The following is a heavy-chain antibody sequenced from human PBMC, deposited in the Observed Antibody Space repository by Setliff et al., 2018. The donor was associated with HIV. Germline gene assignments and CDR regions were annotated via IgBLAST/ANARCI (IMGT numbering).Heavy chain of an antibody. CDR3: ARVRYCSGGSCYGGISPPRLDYFDY. J-gene: IGHJ4*02. V-gene: IGHV1-46*01. D-gene: IGHD2-15*01. CDR2: IHPSGGST. Sequence: ASVKVSCKASGYTFTSYYIHWVRQAPGQGLEWMGVIHPSGGSTSYAQSFQDRVTMTRDTSTSTVYMELSSLRSEDTAVYYCARVRYCSGGSCYGGISPPRLDYFDYWGQGTLVTVSS. CDR1: GYTFTSYY.